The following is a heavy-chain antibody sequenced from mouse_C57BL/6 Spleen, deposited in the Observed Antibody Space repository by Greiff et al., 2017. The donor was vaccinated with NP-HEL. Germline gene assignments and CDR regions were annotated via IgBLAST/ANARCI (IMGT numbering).Heavy chain of an antibody. J-gene: IGHJ3*01. D-gene: IGHD4-1*01. CDR3: AILGPGFAY. CDR1: GFSLTSYG. CDR2: IWGVGST. Sequence: VQRVESGPGLVAPSQSLSITCTVSGFSLTSYGVDWVRQSPGKGLEWLGVIWGVGSTNYNSALKSRLSISKDNSKSQVFLKMNSLQTDDTAMYYCAILGPGFAYWGQGTLVTVSA. V-gene: IGHV2-6*01.